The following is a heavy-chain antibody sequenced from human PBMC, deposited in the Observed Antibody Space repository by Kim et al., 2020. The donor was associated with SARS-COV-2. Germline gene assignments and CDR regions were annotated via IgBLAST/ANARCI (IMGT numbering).Heavy chain of an antibody. V-gene: IGHV3-48*02. D-gene: IGHD3-10*01. CDR3: ARESPSTLLAGSLYFYF. CDR1: GFSFSSYS. J-gene: IGHJ4*01. Sequence: GGSLRLSCVASGFSFSSYSVNWVRQGPGKGLQWLAYISRDRTTTSYADSVKGRFAIARDDDKNSRYLQMNSLRDEDTAVYYCARESPSTLLAGSLYFYF. CDR2: ISRDRTTT.